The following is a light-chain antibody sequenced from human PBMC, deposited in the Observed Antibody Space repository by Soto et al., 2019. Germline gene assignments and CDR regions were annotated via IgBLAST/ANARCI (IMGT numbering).Light chain of an antibody. CDR2: GAS. V-gene: IGKV3-20*01. CDR1: LSVSSTY. J-gene: IGKJ2*01. CDR3: QHDGSSPPMYT. Sequence: EIVLTQSPGTLSLSPGERATLSCRASLSVSSTYLGWYPQQPGQAPRLLIYGASTRATGIPDRFSGSGYETDFTLTISRLEPEDFAVYYCQHDGSSPPMYTFHQGTKLEIK.